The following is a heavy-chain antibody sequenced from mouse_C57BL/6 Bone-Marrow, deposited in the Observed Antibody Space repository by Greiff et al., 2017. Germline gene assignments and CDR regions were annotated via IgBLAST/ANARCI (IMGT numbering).Heavy chain of an antibody. D-gene: IGHD2-5*01. CDR1: GYTFTSYG. V-gene: IGHV1-81*01. CDR3: ARCYSNYSYAMDY. J-gene: IGHJ4*01. Sequence: VQLQQSGAELARPGASVKLSCKASGYTFTSYGISWVKQRTGQGLEWIGAIYPRSGNTYYNEKFKGKATLTEDKSSSTSYMELRSLTSEDSAVYFCARCYSNYSYAMDYWGQGTSVTVSS. CDR2: IYPRSGNT.